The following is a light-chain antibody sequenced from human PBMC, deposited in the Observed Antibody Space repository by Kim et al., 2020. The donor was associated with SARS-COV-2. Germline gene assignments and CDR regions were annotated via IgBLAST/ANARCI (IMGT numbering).Light chain of an antibody. CDR1: QTISTY. CDR2: AAS. V-gene: IGKV1-39*01. J-gene: IGKJ2*01. Sequence: DIQMTQSPSSLSASVGDRVTITCRASQTISTYLNWYQQKPGKAPKLLIYAASSLQSGVPSRFSGSGSGTDFTLTISSLQPEDFVSYYCQQTYSAPYTLGQGTKLEI. CDR3: QQTYSAPYT.